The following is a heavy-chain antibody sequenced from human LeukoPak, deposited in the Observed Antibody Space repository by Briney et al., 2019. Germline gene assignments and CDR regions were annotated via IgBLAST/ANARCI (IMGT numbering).Heavy chain of an antibody. CDR2: ISPYNGNT. CDR3: ARGGHCTSGVCYFFDY. D-gene: IGHD2-8*01. CDR1: GYTFTYYG. J-gene: IGHJ4*02. Sequence: GASVKVSCKASGYTFTYYGISWVRQAPGQGLEWMGWISPYNGNTNHARKLQGRVTMTTDTSTNTAYMELRSLTSDDTAVYYCARGGHCTSGVCYFFDYWGQGTLVTVSS. V-gene: IGHV1-18*01.